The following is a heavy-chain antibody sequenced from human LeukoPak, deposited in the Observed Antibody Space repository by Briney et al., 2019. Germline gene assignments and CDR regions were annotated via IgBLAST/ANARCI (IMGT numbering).Heavy chain of an antibody. CDR1: GFTFSSYG. D-gene: IGHD6-13*01. J-gene: IGHJ4*02. V-gene: IGHV3-30*02. CDR2: IRYDGSNK. Sequence: GGSLRLSCAASGFTFSSYGMHWVRQAPGKGLEWVAFIRYDGSNKYYADSVKGRFTISRDNSKNTLYLQMNSLRAEDTAIYYCAREGGLAADEFDCWGQGTLVTVSS. CDR3: AREGGLAADEFDC.